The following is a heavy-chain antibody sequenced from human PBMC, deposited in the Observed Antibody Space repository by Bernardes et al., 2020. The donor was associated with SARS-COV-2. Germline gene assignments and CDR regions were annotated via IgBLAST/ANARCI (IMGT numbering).Heavy chain of an antibody. Sequence: GSLRLSCTASGFTFTNYAMTWVRQAPGKGLEWVSSISASGGGTYYADSVQGRFTVSRDYSTNTLYLQMDSLRAEDTAIYYCAKEAYSGYLETYYFYYGMDVWGQGTTVTVSS. CDR3: AKEAYSGYLETYYFYYGMDV. CDR1: GFTFTNYA. CDR2: ISASGGGT. V-gene: IGHV3-23*01. D-gene: IGHD5-12*01. J-gene: IGHJ6*02.